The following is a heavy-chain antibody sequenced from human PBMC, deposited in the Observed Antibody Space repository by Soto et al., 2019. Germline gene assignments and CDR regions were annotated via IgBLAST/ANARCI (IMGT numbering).Heavy chain of an antibody. J-gene: IGHJ2*01. CDR3: ARPTTGYYNSSGYLDWYFDL. Sequence: SETLSLTCTVSGGSISSYYWSWIRQPPGKGLEWIGYIYYSGSTNYNPSLKRRVTISVDTSKNQLSLKLTSVTAADTAVYYCARPTTGYYNSSGYLDWYFDLWGRGTLVTVSS. CDR2: IYYSGST. CDR1: GGSISSYY. D-gene: IGHD3-22*01. V-gene: IGHV4-59*01.